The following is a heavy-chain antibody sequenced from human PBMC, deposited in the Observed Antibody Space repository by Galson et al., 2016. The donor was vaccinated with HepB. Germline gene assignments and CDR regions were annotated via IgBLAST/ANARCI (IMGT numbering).Heavy chain of an antibody. D-gene: IGHD3-3*02. CDR3: AKIRGMDV. J-gene: IGHJ6*02. CDR2: ISSSTTTI. Sequence: WVRQAPGKGLEWVSYISSSTTTIYYADSVKGRFTISRDNAKNSLYLQMNSLRAEDTAVYYCAKIRGMDVWGRGTTVSVSS. V-gene: IGHV3-48*04.